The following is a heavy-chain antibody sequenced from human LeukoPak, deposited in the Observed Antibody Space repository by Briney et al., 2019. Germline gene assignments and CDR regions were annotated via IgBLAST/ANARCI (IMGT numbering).Heavy chain of an antibody. J-gene: IGHJ4*02. CDR2: ISYDGSNK. CDR1: GFTFSSYG. D-gene: IGHD3-22*01. V-gene: IGHV3-30*03. Sequence: GRSLRLSCAASGFTFSSYGMHWVRQAPGKGLEWVAVISYDGSNKYYADSVKGRFTISRDNSKNTLYLRMNSLRAEDTAVYYCAIGSGYYYHDYWGQGTLVTVSS. CDR3: AIGSGYYYHDY.